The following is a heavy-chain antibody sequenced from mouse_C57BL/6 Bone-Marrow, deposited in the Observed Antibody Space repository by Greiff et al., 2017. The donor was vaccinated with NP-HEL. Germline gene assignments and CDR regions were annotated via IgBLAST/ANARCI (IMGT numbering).Heavy chain of an antibody. Sequence: EVQLQQFGAELVRPGASVKLSCTASGFNIKDDYMHWVKQRPEQGLEWIGWIDPENGDTEYASKFQGKATITADTSSNTAYLQLSSLTSEDTAVYYCTSYPYFDHWGQGTTLTVSS. CDR3: TSYPYFDH. CDR1: GFNIKDDY. V-gene: IGHV14-4*01. J-gene: IGHJ2*01. CDR2: IDPENGDT.